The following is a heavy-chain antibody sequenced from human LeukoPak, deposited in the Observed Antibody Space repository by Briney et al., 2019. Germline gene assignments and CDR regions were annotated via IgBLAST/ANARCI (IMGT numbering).Heavy chain of an antibody. V-gene: IGHV3-33*01. CDR2: VWYDGTNK. CDR1: GFTFSSFG. J-gene: IGHJ4*02. D-gene: IGHD1-26*01. CDR3: ARDSGYSTKWTVGY. Sequence: GGSLRLSCAASGFTFSSFGIHWVRQTPGKGLEWVAVVWYDGTNKYYADSVKGRFTISRDNSKNTLYLQMNSLRGADAAVYYCARDSGYSTKWTVGYWGQGTLVTVSS.